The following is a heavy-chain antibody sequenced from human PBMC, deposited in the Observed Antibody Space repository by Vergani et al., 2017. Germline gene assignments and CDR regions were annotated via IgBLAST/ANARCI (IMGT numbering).Heavy chain of an antibody. CDR2: IYYSGST. CDR3: ARHRREGGGYDLVFDY. J-gene: IGHJ4*02. D-gene: IGHD5-12*01. CDR1: GGSISSYY. V-gene: IGHV4-59*08. Sequence: QAQLQESGPGLVKPSETLSLTCTVSGGSISSYYWSWIRQPPGKGLEWIGYIYYSGSTNYNPSLKSRVTISVDTSKNQFSLKLSSVTAADTAVYYCARHRREGGGYDLVFDYWGQGTLVTVSS.